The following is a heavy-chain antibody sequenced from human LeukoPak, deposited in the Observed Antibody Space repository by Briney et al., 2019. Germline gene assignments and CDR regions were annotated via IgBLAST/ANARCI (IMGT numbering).Heavy chain of an antibody. CDR3: AREVATMLDY. J-gene: IGHJ4*02. V-gene: IGHV3-7*04. Sequence: GGSLRLSCAASGFTFSNYWMDWVRQAPGKGLEWVAIIKSDGSNKDYADSVKGRFSVSKDNAKNSLYLQMNSLRAEDTAVYYCAREVATMLDYWGQGTLVTVSS. CDR1: GFTFSNYW. CDR2: IKSDGSNK. D-gene: IGHD5-12*01.